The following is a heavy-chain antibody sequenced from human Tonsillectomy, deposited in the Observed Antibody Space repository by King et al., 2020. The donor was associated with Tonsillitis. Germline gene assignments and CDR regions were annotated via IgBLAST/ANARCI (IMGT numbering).Heavy chain of an antibody. CDR1: GFTFSSYG. Sequence: QLVQSGGGVVQPGRSLRLSCVASGFTFSSYGIHWVRQAPGKGLEWEAVISYDGGNKYYGDSVKGRFTISRDNSKNTLYLQMNSLRAEDTAVYSCARNQYDGGGYSNGMDGWGQGTTVTVSS. J-gene: IGHJ6*02. CDR3: ARNQYDGGGYSNGMDG. V-gene: IGHV3-33*05. D-gene: IGHD3-22*01. CDR2: ISYDGGNK.